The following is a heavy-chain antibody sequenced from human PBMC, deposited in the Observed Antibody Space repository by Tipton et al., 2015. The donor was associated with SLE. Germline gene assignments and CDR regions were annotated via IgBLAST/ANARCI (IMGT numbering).Heavy chain of an antibody. Sequence: GLVKSSQTLTLTCTVSGASISSGTYHWGWIRQPPGKGLEWIASFYFGGHTYYTPSLESRVTISPGTSDNQFSLRLNSVTAADTAIYYCVRQPGYSYDPYYFDSWGLGTLVTVSS. D-gene: IGHD5-18*01. CDR2: FYFGGHT. J-gene: IGHJ4*02. V-gene: IGHV4-39*01. CDR1: GASISSGTYH. CDR3: VRQPGYSYDPYYFDS.